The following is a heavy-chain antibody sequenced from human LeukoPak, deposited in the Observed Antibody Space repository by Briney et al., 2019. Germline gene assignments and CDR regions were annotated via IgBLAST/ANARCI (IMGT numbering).Heavy chain of an antibody. V-gene: IGHV3-48*03. Sequence: GGSLRLSCAASGFTFSSYEMNWVRQAPGKGLEWVSYISSSGSTIYYADSVKGRFTISRDNAKNSLYLQMNSLRAEDTAVYYCASNIVARLYAFDIWGQGTMVTVSS. CDR1: GFTFSSYE. J-gene: IGHJ3*02. CDR2: ISSSGSTI. CDR3: ASNIVARLYAFDI. D-gene: IGHD5-12*01.